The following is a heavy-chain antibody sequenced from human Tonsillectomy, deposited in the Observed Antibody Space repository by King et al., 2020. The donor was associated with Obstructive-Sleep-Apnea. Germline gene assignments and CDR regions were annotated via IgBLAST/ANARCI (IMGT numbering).Heavy chain of an antibody. CDR1: GGTFSSYA. CDR2: IIPILAIA. D-gene: IGHD2-21*02. V-gene: IGHV1-69*10. CDR3: ARGCGGDCYHAFDI. J-gene: IGHJ3*02. Sequence: QLVQSGAEVKKPGSSVKVSCKASGGTFSSYAISCVRQAPGQGREWMGGIIPILAIANYAQKCQGSVTITADKSTSTAYMELSSLRSEDTAVYYCARGCGGDCYHAFDIWGQGTMVTVSS.